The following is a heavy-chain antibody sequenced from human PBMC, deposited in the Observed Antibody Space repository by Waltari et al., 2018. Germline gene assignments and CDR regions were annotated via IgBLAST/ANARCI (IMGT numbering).Heavy chain of an antibody. CDR2: IHTSETS. CDR3: ASGVAGTIDY. D-gene: IGHD6-19*01. J-gene: IGHJ4*02. CDR1: GASINSHY. Sequence: QVQLQESGPGLVKPSETLSLTCTVSGASINSHYCSWIRQPAGKGLEWIGRIHTSETSNYNPSLKSRVTMSVDTSKNQFSLKLSSVTAADTAVYYCASGVAGTIDYWGQGTLVTVSS. V-gene: IGHV4-4*07.